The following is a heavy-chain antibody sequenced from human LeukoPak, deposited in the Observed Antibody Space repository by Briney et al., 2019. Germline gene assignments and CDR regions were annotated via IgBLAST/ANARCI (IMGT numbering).Heavy chain of an antibody. CDR2: IYYTGST. J-gene: IGHJ4*02. D-gene: IGHD1-26*01. V-gene: IGHV4-39*01. CDR3: ARRGGSGRAFDY. Sequence: SETLSPTCSVSGASISGGTYYWGWIRQPPGKGLEWIGSIYYTGSTYDNPSLKSRVTISVDTSKNQFSLKLSSVTAADTAVYYCARRGGSGRAFDYWGQGTLVTVSS. CDR1: GASISGGTYY.